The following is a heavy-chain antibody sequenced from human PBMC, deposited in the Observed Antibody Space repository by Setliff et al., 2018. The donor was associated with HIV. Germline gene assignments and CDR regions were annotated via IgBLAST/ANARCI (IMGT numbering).Heavy chain of an antibody. CDR3: ARTDYDSGKSVLDS. J-gene: IGHJ5*01. Sequence: GASVKVSCKASGFTFSKSAIHWVRQAPGQRLELMAWINAANGHAKYSQKFQGRVTITRDTSATIAYMELSSLTSEDTALYFCARTDYDSGKSVLDSWGQGTLATVSS. V-gene: IGHV1-3*01. D-gene: IGHD3-10*01. CDR1: GFTFSKSA. CDR2: INAANGHA.